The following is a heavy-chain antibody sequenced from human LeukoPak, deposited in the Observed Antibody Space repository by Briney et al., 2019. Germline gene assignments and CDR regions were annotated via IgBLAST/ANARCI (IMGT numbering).Heavy chain of an antibody. Sequence: TGGSLRLSCTVSGLPITDYVIHRVRQAPGKGLEWVAVTSADESIKIYNDSVRGRFTISRDNSKNIQYLQMDSVRFEDTAVYYCAIDPVLGAPDFLDYWGRGTLVTVSS. D-gene: IGHD1-26*01. CDR1: GLPITDYV. J-gene: IGHJ4*02. CDR2: TSADESIK. CDR3: AIDPVLGAPDFLDY. V-gene: IGHV3-30-3*01.